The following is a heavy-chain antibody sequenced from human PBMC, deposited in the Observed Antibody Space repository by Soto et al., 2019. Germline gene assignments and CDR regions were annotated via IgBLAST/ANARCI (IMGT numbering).Heavy chain of an antibody. J-gene: IGHJ6*02. CDR3: ARKAIVVVPADPRGFWDYYYYGMDV. V-gene: IGHV4-39*01. D-gene: IGHD2-2*01. CDR2: IYYSGST. Sequence: SETLSLTCTVSGGSISSSSYYWGWIRQPPGKGLEWIGSIYYSGSTYYNPSLKSRVTISVDTSKNQFSLKLSSVTAADTAVYYCARKAIVVVPADPRGFWDYYYYGMDVWGQGTTVTVSS. CDR1: GGSISSSSYY.